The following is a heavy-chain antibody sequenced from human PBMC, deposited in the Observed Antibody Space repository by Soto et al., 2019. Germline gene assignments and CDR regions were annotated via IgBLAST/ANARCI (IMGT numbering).Heavy chain of an antibody. D-gene: IGHD3-16*02. V-gene: IGHV1-18*01. CDR2: ISAYNGNT. J-gene: IGHJ4*02. Sequence: ASVKVSSKASGYTFTSYGISCARQAPGQVLECMGWISAYNGNTNYAQKLQGRVTMTTDTSTSTAYMELRSLRSDDTAVYYCARDDSSSWSYYDYVWGSYRPFDYWGQGTLVTVSS. CDR3: ARDDSSSWSYYDYVWGSYRPFDY. CDR1: GYTFTSYG.